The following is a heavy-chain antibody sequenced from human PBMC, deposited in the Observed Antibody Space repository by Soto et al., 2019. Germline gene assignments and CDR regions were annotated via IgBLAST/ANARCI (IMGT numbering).Heavy chain of an antibody. V-gene: IGHV3-23*01. CDR2: ISGSGGST. CDR3: AKDDYGGTNAFDI. CDR1: GFTFSSYA. J-gene: IGHJ3*02. D-gene: IGHD4-17*01. Sequence: EVQLLESGGGLVQPGGSLRLSCAASGFTFSSYAMSWVRQAPGKGLEWVSAISGSGGSTYYADSVKGRFTNSRDNSKNTLYLQMNSLRAEDTAVYYCAKDDYGGTNAFDIWGQGTMVTVSS.